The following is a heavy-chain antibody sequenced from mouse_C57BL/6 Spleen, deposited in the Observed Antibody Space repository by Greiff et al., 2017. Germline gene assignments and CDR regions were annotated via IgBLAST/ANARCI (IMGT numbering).Heavy chain of an antibody. CDR1: GYTFTDYN. V-gene: IGHV1-18*01. Sequence: VQLQQSGPELVKPGASVKIPCKASGYTFTDYNMDWVKQSHGKSLEWIGDINPNSGGTNYNQKFKGKATLAVDNSSSTSYMELRSLTSEDTAVYYCARGGTTVVEYFDVWGTGTTVTVSS. CDR2: INPNSGGT. J-gene: IGHJ1*03. CDR3: ARGGTTVVEYFDV. D-gene: IGHD1-1*01.